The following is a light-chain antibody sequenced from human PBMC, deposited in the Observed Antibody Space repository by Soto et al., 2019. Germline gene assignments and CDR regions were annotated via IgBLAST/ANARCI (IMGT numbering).Light chain of an antibody. CDR3: LQDYNYPRT. CDR2: AAS. J-gene: IGKJ1*01. V-gene: IGKV1-6*01. Sequence: AIQMTQSPSSLSASVGDRVNITCRTSQGIRNVLGWFQQKPGKAPKLLINAASNLQSGVPSRFSCSGSCTDFTLTISSLQPEDFATYYCLQDYNYPRTFGQGTKVEIK. CDR1: QGIRNV.